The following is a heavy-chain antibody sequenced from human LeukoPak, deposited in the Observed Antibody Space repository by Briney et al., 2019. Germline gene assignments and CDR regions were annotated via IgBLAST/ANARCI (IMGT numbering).Heavy chain of an antibody. CDR2: IYHSGST. J-gene: IGHJ3*02. Sequence: PSQTLSLTCAVSGGSISSGGYSWSWIRQPPGKGLEWIGYIYHSGSTYYNPSLKSRVTISVDRSKNQFSLKLSSVTAADTAVYYCARGGSGWRLEDAFDIWGQGTMVTVSS. V-gene: IGHV4-30-2*01. CDR1: GGSISSGGYS. D-gene: IGHD6-19*01. CDR3: ARGGSGWRLEDAFDI.